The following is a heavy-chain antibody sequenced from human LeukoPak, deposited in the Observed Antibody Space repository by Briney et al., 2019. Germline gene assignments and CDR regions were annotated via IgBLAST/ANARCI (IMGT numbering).Heavy chain of an antibody. CDR2: ISSSSYI. CDR1: GLTFSSYS. J-gene: IGHJ4*02. CDR3: ARVRSPSYFDY. V-gene: IGHV3-21*01. Sequence: GGSLRLSCAASGLTFSSYSMNWVRQAPGKGLEWVSSISSSSYIYYADSLKGRFTISRDNAKNSLYLQMNSLRAEDTAVYYCARVRSPSYFDYWGQGTLVTVSS.